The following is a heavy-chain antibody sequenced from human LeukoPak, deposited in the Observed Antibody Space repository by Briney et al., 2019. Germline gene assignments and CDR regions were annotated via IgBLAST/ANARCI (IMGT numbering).Heavy chain of an antibody. J-gene: IGHJ4*02. Sequence: GSLRLSCAASGSTFSSHTMNWVRQAPGKGLEWVSYISNTGSVIYYADPVKGRFTISRDNAKNSLYLQMNSLRAEDTALYYCAKDRSSGWYLLGSLDYWGQGTLVTVSS. D-gene: IGHD6-19*01. V-gene: IGHV3-48*04. CDR3: AKDRSSGWYLLGSLDY. CDR1: GSTFSSHT. CDR2: ISNTGSVI.